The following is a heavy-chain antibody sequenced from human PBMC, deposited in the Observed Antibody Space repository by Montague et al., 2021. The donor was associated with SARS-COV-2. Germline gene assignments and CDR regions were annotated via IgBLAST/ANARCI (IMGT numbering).Heavy chain of an antibody. CDR3: ARDGYGDYPFDY. V-gene: IGHV3-7*01. Sequence: SLRLSCAASGFTFSSYWMSWVRQAPGKGLEWVANIKQDGSEKYYVDSVKGRFTISRDNAKNSPYLQMNSLRAEDTAVYYCARDGYGDYPFDYWGQGTLVTVSS. J-gene: IGHJ4*02. CDR2: IKQDGSEK. D-gene: IGHD4-17*01. CDR1: GFTFSSYW.